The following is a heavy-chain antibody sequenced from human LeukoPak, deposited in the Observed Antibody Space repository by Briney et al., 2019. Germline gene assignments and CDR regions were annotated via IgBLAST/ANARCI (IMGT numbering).Heavy chain of an antibody. V-gene: IGHV4-4*07. CDR3: ARVAYSSSWYVANWFDP. CDR1: GGSISSYY. J-gene: IGHJ5*02. CDR2: IHTSGST. D-gene: IGHD6-13*01. Sequence: SETLSLTCTVSGGSISSYYWSWIRQPAGKGLEWIGRIHTSGSTNYNPSLKSRVTISVDTSKNQFSLKLSSVTAADTAVYCCARVAYSSSWYVANWFDPWGQGTLVTVSS.